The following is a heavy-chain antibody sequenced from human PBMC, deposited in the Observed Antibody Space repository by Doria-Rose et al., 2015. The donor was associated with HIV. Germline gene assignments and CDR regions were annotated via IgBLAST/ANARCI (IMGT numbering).Heavy chain of an antibody. D-gene: IGHD1-26*01. Sequence: QVQLQESGPGLVKPSETLSLTCSVSGGSISHYYWSWIWQPPGKGLEYIGDIFYTGSTNYSPSLKSRVSISIDTSKNKFSLRLSSVTAADTAVYYCARVLSGTYDYWGQGTLVTVSS. CDR1: GGSISHYY. CDR2: IFYTGST. CDR3: ARVLSGTYDY. V-gene: IGHV4-59*01. J-gene: IGHJ4*02.